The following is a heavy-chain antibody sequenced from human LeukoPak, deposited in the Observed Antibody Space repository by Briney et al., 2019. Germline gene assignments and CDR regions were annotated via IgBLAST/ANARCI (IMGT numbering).Heavy chain of an antibody. J-gene: IGHJ4*02. Sequence: SETQSLTCTVSGGSITSFYWSWIRQPPGKGLEWIGYIYYSGTTNYNPSLKSRVTISVDRSKNQFSLRLSSVTAADTAVYYCAGGSSTSTIDYWGQGTLVTIST. D-gene: IGHD2-2*01. CDR2: IYYSGTT. CDR1: GGSITSFY. V-gene: IGHV4-59*01. CDR3: AGGSSTSTIDY.